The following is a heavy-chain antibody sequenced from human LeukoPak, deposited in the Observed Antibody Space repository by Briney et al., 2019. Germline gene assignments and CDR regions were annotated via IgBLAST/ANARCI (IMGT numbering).Heavy chain of an antibody. J-gene: IGHJ5*02. Sequence: GGSLRLSCAASGFTFSSYAMGWVRQAPGEGLEWVSSISGSGSSTFYADSVKGRFTISRDNSKNTLHLQMSSLRAEDTAVYYCAKGDKEMATVARNWFDPWGQGTLVTVSS. CDR1: GFTFSSYA. D-gene: IGHD5-24*01. CDR2: ISGSGSST. V-gene: IGHV3-23*01. CDR3: AKGDKEMATVARNWFDP.